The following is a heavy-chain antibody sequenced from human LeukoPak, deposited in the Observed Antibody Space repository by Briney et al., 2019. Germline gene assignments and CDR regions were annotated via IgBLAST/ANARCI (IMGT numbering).Heavy chain of an antibody. J-gene: IGHJ1*01. V-gene: IGHV3-23*01. CDR2: ISGSGGST. D-gene: IGHD3-16*02. Sequence: GGSLRLSCAASRFTFSSYGMSWVRQAPGKGLEWVSAISGSGGSTYYADSVKGRFTISRDNSKNTLYLQLNSLRADDTALYYCAKDPDDYVWGNYRPGYFKHWGQGTLVTVSS. CDR1: RFTFSSYG. CDR3: AKDPDDYVWGNYRPGYFKH.